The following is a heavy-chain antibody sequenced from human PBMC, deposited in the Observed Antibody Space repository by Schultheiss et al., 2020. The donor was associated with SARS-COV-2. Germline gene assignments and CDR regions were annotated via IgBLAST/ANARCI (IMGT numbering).Heavy chain of an antibody. D-gene: IGHD1-26*01. CDR1: AFTFSSYA. Sequence: GGSLRLSCAASAFTFSSYAIHWVRQAPGKGLEWVAVISYDGSNKYYADSVKGRFTISRDNSKNTLYLQMNSLRAEDTALYYCARDLIVGTTDYWGQGTLVTVSS. CDR3: ARDLIVGTTDY. V-gene: IGHV3-30*07. CDR2: ISYDGSNK. J-gene: IGHJ4*02.